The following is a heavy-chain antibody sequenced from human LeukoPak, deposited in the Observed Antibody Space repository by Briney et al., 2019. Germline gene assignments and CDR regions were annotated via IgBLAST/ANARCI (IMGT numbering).Heavy chain of an antibody. CDR3: TRSGLTGKRKYPRTPSYYSGMDV. V-gene: IGHV4-34*01. J-gene: IGHJ6*02. D-gene: IGHD1-14*01. Sequence: SETLSLACAVHGGSFSGYLWSWIRQSPGKGLERIGESTYSGSTNYNPSLKSRVTISVDTSKNLFSLNLTSVTAADTAVYYCTRSGLTGKRKYPRTPSYYSGMDVWGQGTAVAVSS. CDR1: GGSFSGYL. CDR2: STYSGST.